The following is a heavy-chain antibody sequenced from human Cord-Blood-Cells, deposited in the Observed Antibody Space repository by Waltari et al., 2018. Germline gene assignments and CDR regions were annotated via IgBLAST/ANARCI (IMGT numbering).Heavy chain of an antibody. CDR2: IYYSGST. D-gene: IGHD3-3*01. J-gene: IGHJ4*02. V-gene: IGHV4-31*03. CDR3: ARGQDSYYDFWSGYLDY. CDR1: GGSISSGGSY. Sequence: QVQLQESGPGLVKPSQTLSLTCTVSGGSISSGGSYWSWIRQHPGKGLEWIGYIYYSGSTYYNPSLKSRVTISVDTSKNQFSLKLSSVTAADTAVYYCARGQDSYYDFWSGYLDYWGQGTLVTVSS.